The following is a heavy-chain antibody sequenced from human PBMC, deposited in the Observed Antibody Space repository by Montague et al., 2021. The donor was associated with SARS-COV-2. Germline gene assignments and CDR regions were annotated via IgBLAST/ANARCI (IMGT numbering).Heavy chain of an antibody. J-gene: IGHJ3*02. D-gene: IGHD3-3*01. Sequence: SETLSLTCTVSGGSISSYYWSWIRQPPGKGLEWIGYIYYSGSTNYNPSXXSRVTISVDTSKNQFSLKLSSVTAADTAVYYCARQRRYQLPITIFGVVMADAFDIWGQGTVVTVSS. V-gene: IGHV4-59*08. CDR3: ARQRRYQLPITIFGVVMADAFDI. CDR1: GGSISSYY. CDR2: IYYSGST.